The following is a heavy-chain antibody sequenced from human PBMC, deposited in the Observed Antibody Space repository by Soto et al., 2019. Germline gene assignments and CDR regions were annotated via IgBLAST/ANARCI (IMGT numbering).Heavy chain of an antibody. CDR1: GYTFTSYY. Sequence: ASVKVSCKASGYTFTSYYMHWVRQAPGQGLEWMGIINPSGGSTSYAQKFQGRVTMTRDTSTSKVYMELSSQRSEDTAVYYCARDSRWSRSYSYYYYGMDVWGQGTTVTVSS. D-gene: IGHD1-26*01. CDR3: ARDSRWSRSYSYYYYGMDV. J-gene: IGHJ6*02. V-gene: IGHV1-46*01. CDR2: INPSGGST.